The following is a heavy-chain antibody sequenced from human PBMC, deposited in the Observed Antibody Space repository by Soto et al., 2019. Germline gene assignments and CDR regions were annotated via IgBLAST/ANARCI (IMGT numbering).Heavy chain of an antibody. CDR1: GGSFSGYY. CDR2: INHSGST. J-gene: IGHJ5*02. CDR3: ARGHRDCSSTSCYGYNWFDP. D-gene: IGHD2-2*01. Sequence: PSETLSLTCAVYGGSFSGYYWSWIRQPPGKGLEWIGEINHSGSTNYNPSLKSRVTISVDTSKNQFSLKLSSVTAADTAVYYCARGHRDCSSTSCYGYNWFDPWGQGTLVTVSS. V-gene: IGHV4-34*01.